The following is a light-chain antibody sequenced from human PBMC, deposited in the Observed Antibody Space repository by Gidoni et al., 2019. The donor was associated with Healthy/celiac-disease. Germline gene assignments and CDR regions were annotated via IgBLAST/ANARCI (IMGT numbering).Light chain of an antibody. CDR1: QGISSY. J-gene: IGKJ4*01. V-gene: IGKV1-9*01. Sequence: DIHLTPSPSFLSASVGDRVTITCRASQGISSYLAWYQQKPGKAPKLLIYAVSTLQSGVPSRFSGSGSGTEFTLTISSLQPEDFATYYCQQLNSYLPLTFGGGTKVEIK. CDR2: AVS. CDR3: QQLNSYLPLT.